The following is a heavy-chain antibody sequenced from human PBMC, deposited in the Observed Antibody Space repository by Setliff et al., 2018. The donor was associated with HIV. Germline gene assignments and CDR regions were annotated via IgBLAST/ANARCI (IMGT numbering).Heavy chain of an antibody. J-gene: IGHJ4*02. V-gene: IGHV4-38-2*02. CDR3: MRGRSITIFGVAYFDF. D-gene: IGHD3-3*01. Sequence: PSETLSLTCTVSGGSISTAYYWGWIRQPPGKGLEWIGSVYHSGTTYYNPSLKSRVTISVDMSSNQFSLKVTSVTAADTAVYYCMRGRSITIFGVAYFDFWGQGTQVTVSS. CDR1: GGSISTAYY. CDR2: VYHSGTT.